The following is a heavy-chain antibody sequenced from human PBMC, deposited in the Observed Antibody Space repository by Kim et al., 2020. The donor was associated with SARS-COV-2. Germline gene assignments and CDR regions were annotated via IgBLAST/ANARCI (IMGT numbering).Heavy chain of an antibody. D-gene: IGHD2-15*01. CDR1: GGSISSYY. J-gene: IGHJ3*02. CDR2: IYYSGST. Sequence: SETLSLTCTVSGGSISSYYWRWIRQPPGKGLEWIGYIYYSGSTNYNPSLKSRVTISVDTSKNQFSLKLSSVTAADTAVYYCARRSLGYCSGGRCYSAFDIWGQGTMVTVSS. V-gene: IGHV4-59*08. CDR3: ARRSLGYCSGGRCYSAFDI.